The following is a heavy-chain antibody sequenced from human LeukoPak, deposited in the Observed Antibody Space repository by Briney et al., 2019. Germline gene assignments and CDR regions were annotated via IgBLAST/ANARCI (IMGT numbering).Heavy chain of an antibody. J-gene: IGHJ4*02. CDR3: AKAPRRATVTSLDY. Sequence: GGSLRLSCAASGFTFSSYGMHWVRQAPGKGLEWVAVISYDGSNKYYADSVKGRFTISRDNSKNTLYLQMNSLRAEDTAVYYCAKAPRRATVTSLDYWGQGTLVTVSS. D-gene: IGHD4-17*01. V-gene: IGHV3-30*18. CDR1: GFTFSSYG. CDR2: ISYDGSNK.